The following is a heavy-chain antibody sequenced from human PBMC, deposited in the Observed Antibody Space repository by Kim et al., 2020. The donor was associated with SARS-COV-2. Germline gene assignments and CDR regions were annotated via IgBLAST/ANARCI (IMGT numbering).Heavy chain of an antibody. CDR1: GFTFSSYS. CDR3: ARVPVGGLLLDYYYGMDV. V-gene: IGHV3-21*01. D-gene: IGHD2-15*01. Sequence: GGSLRLSCAASGFTFSSYSMNWVRQAPGKGLEWVSSISSSSSYIYYADSVKGRFTISRDNAKNSLYLQMNSLRAEDTAVYYCARVPVGGLLLDYYYGMDVWGQGTTVTVSS. CDR2: ISSSSSYI. J-gene: IGHJ6*02.